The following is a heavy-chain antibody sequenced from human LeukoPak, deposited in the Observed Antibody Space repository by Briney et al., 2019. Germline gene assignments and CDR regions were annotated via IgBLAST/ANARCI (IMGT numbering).Heavy chain of an antibody. CDR1: GFTFSSYW. CDR3: ARGGLEPVDY. D-gene: IGHD1-1*01. J-gene: IGHJ4*02. Sequence: GGSLRLSCAASGFTFSSYWMHWVRQAPGKGLVWVSRIDIDGRSTSYTDSVRGRFTISRDNAKNTLYLQMNSLRVDDTAVYYCARGGLEPVDYWGQGTLVTVSS. V-gene: IGHV3-74*01. CDR2: IDIDGRST.